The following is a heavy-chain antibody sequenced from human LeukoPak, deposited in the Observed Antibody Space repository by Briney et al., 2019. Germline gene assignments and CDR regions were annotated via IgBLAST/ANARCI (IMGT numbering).Heavy chain of an antibody. D-gene: IGHD3-3*01. J-gene: IGHJ6*02. CDR2: ISSTGSTI. Sequence: GGSLRLSCAASGFTFSAYGMHWVRQAPGKGLEWVSYISSTGSTIYYADSVKGRFTISRDNAKNSLYLQMNSLRDEDTAVYYCARWSYGMDVWGQGTTVTVSS. CDR1: GFTFSAYG. V-gene: IGHV3-48*02. CDR3: ARWSYGMDV.